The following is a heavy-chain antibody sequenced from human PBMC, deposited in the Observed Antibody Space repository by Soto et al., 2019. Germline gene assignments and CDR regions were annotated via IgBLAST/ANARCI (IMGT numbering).Heavy chain of an antibody. V-gene: IGHV4-30-4*01. CDR3: AKDGFFGRSGYFDY. Sequence: PSETLSLTCTVSGGSINSGDYYWNWIRQPPGKGLEWIGYIYFGGNTNYNPSLKSRVTISVDTSKNQFSLKLSSVTAADTAVYFCAKDGFFGRSGYFDYWGQGTPVTVSS. CDR2: IYFGGNT. J-gene: IGHJ4*02. D-gene: IGHD3-3*01. CDR1: GGSINSGDYY.